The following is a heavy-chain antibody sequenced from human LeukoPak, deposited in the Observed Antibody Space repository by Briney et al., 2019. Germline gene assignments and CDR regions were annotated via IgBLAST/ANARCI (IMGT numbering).Heavy chain of an antibody. CDR1: GGSFSGYY. D-gene: IGHD5-18*01. CDR3: ARDDGIQLMDV. V-gene: IGHV4-59*01. J-gene: IGHJ6*04. CDR2: IYYSGST. Sequence: KTSETLSLTCAVYGGSFSGYYWSWIRQPPGKGLEWIGYIYYSGSTNYNPSLKSRVTISVDTSKNQFSLKLSSVTAADTAVYYCARDDGIQLMDVWGKGTTVTVSS.